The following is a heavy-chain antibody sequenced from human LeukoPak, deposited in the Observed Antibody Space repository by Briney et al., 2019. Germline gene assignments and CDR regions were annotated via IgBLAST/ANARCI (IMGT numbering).Heavy chain of an antibody. CDR1: GDSTSSYY. CDR3: ARHYPYGSGSYSPFYFDY. Sequence: SETLSLTCTVSGDSTSSYYWSWTRQPPGKGLEWIGYIYYSVSTNYNPSLKSRVTISLDTSKNQFSLKLSSVTAADTGVYYCARHYPYGSGSYSPFYFDYWGQGTLVTVSS. J-gene: IGHJ4*02. CDR2: IYYSVST. V-gene: IGHV4-59*08. D-gene: IGHD3-10*01.